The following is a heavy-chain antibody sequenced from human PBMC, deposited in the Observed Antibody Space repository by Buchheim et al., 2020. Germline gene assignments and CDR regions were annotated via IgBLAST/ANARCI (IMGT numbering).Heavy chain of an antibody. V-gene: IGHV4-59*01. Sequence: QVQLQESGPGLVKPSETLSLTCSVSGDSFSNYYYFWIRQPPGKGLEFIGHIYYSGGTTYNPSLKSRVTMSVDASKSQFSLRLSSVTAADTAVYYCARYGNYNFNSWGQGTL. CDR1: GDSFSNYY. CDR2: IYYSGGT. D-gene: IGHD3-22*01. CDR3: ARYGNYNFNS. J-gene: IGHJ5*01.